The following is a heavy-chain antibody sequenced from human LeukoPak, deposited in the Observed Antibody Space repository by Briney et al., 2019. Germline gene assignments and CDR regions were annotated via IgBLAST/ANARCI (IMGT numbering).Heavy chain of an antibody. Sequence: PSESLSLTCSVSGGSISSSSYYWGWIRQPPGKGLEWIGSIYYSGSTYYNPSLKSRVTISVDTSKNQFSLKLSSVTAADTAVYYCARHEADILTGYYNFGLDYWGQGTLVTVSS. CDR3: ARHEADILTGYYNFGLDY. J-gene: IGHJ4*02. CDR1: GGSISSSSYY. D-gene: IGHD3-9*01. V-gene: IGHV4-39*01. CDR2: IYYSGST.